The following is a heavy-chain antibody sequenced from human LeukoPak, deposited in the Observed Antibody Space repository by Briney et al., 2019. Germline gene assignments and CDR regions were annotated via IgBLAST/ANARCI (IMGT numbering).Heavy chain of an antibody. CDR1: GGSISSYY. J-gene: IGHJ4*02. CDR3: ARWSSGLDYFDY. Sequence: SETLSLTCTVSGGSISSYYWSWIRQPPGKGLEWIGYIYYSGSTNYNPSLKSRVTISVDTSKNQFSLKLSSVTAADTAVYYCARWSSGLDYFDYWGQGTLVTVSS. D-gene: IGHD6-19*01. V-gene: IGHV4-59*01. CDR2: IYYSGST.